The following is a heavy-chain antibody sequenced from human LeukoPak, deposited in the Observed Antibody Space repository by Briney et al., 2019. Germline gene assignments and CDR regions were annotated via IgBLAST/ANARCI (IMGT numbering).Heavy chain of an antibody. V-gene: IGHV4-59*08. Sequence: PSETLSLTCTVSGDSIRSYHWSWIRQPPGKGLEWIGYIYYSGSTNYNPSLKSRVTISVDTSKNQFSLKLTSVTAADTAVYYCARLLVDSYGYWFDPWGQGTLVTVSS. CDR1: GDSIRSYH. D-gene: IGHD5-18*01. CDR3: ARLLVDSYGYWFDP. CDR2: IYYSGST. J-gene: IGHJ5*02.